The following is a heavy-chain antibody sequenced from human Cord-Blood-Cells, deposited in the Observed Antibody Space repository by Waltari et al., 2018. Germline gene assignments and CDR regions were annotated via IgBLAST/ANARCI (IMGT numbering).Heavy chain of an antibody. V-gene: IGHV1-69*04. CDR2: IIPILGIA. Sequence: QAQLVQSGAAVKKPGSSVKVSCKASGGTFSSNAISWVRQAPGQGLEWMGGIIPILGIANYAQKFQGRVTITADESTSTAYMELSSLRSEDTAVYYCARLNRGSYYAFDIWGQGTMVTVSS. CDR1: GGTFSSNA. CDR3: ARLNRGSYYAFDI. J-gene: IGHJ3*02. D-gene: IGHD1-26*01.